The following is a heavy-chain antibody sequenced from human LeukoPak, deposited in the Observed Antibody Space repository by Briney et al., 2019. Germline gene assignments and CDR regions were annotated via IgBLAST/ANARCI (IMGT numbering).Heavy chain of an antibody. CDR1: GYSFSNYV. Sequence: ASVKVSCKTSGYSFSNYVVIWVRQAPGQGLEWMGWISPVTLNPTYAQGFRGRFVFSLDTSVSTAYLQISGLKTEDTAVYYCAIPTPDPQGRPAPPHYWGQGTLVTVSS. CDR2: ISPVTLNP. J-gene: IGHJ4*02. V-gene: IGHV7-4-1*02. CDR3: AIPTPDPQGRPAPPHY.